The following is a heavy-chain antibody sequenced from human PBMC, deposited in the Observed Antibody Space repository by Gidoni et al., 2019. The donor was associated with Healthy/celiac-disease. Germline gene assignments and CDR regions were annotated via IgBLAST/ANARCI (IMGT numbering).Heavy chain of an antibody. CDR1: GFTFDDYA. V-gene: IGHV3-9*01. D-gene: IGHD3-9*01. J-gene: IGHJ3*02. Sequence: EVQLVESGGGLVQPGRSLRLSCAASGFTFDDYAMHWVRQAPGKGLEWVSGISWNSGSIGYADSVKGRFTISRDNAKNSLYLQMNSLRAEDTALYYCAKDISVLRYFDWSIHAFDIWGQGTMVTVSS. CDR2: ISWNSGSI. CDR3: AKDISVLRYFDWSIHAFDI.